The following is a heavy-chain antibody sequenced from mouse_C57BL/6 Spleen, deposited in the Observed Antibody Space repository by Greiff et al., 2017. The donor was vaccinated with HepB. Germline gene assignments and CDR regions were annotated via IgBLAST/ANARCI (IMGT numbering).Heavy chain of an antibody. Sequence: QVQLKQPGAELVKPGASVKLSCKASGYTFTSYWMHWVKQRPGQGLEWIGMIHTNSGSTNYNEKLKSKTNLTVDKSSSTAYMQLSSLTSEDSAVYYCARSPSTTIVANRYYYAMDYWGQGTSVTVSS. J-gene: IGHJ4*01. D-gene: IGHD1-1*01. CDR3: ARSPSTTIVANRYYYAMDY. V-gene: IGHV1-64*01. CDR2: IHTNSGST. CDR1: GYTFTSYW.